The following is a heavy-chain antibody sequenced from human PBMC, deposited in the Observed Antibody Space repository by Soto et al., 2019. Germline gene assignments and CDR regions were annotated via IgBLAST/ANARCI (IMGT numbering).Heavy chain of an antibody. V-gene: IGHV3-21*01. CDR3: ARSCGSGSYYKIMYYFDY. CDR1: GFTFNSYS. D-gene: IGHD3-10*01. Sequence: GGSLRLSCAVSGFTFNSYSMNWVRQAPGKGLEWVSSISSFSNYMYYTDSVKGRFTISRDNARNSLYLQMNSLRAEDTAVYYCARSCGSGSYYKIMYYFDYWGQGTLVTVSS. J-gene: IGHJ4*02. CDR2: ISSFSNYM.